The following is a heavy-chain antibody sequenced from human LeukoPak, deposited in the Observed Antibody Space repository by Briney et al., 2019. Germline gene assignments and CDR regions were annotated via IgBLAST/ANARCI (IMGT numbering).Heavy chain of an antibody. D-gene: IGHD3-3*02. CDR1: GGSFSGYY. V-gene: IGHV4-34*01. J-gene: IGHJ6*02. CDR3: ARGAPLDYYYGMDV. CDR2: INHSGST. Sequence: KPSETLSLTCAVYGGSFSGYYWSWIRQPPGKGLEWIGEINHSGSTNYNPSLKSRVTISVDTSKNQFSLKLSSVTAADTAVYYCARGAPLDYYYGMDVWGQGTTVTVSS.